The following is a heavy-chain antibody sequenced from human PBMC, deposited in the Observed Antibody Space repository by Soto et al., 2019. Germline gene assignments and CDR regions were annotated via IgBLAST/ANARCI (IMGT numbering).Heavy chain of an antibody. V-gene: IGHV1-2*02. D-gene: IGHD6-19*01. CDR1: GYTFTGYY. J-gene: IGHJ4*02. CDR3: ERACGWYHELDH. CDR2: INPNSGGT. Sequence: GASVKVSCKASGYTFTGYYMHWVRQAPGQGLEWMGWINPNSGGTNYAQKFQGRVTMTRDTSISTAYMELSRLRSDDTAVYYCERACGWYHELDHWGQGTLVTVSS.